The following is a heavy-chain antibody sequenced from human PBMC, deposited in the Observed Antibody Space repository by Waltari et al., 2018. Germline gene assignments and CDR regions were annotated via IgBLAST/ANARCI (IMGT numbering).Heavy chain of an antibody. V-gene: IGHV3-30*18. J-gene: IGHJ4*02. CDR1: GFTFRQSG. CDR3: VKDNSHGGKFLDS. CDR2: ISFDGKET. D-gene: IGHD2-15*01. Sequence: QVRLIESGGGAVQPGGSLRLSSFASGFTFRQSGMHWVRQAPGKGLEWLTLISFDGKETYYGDSAEGRFTISRDNSRDTLYLQLDNLRVEDTAEYYCVKDNSHGGKFLDSWGPGAQVIVFS.